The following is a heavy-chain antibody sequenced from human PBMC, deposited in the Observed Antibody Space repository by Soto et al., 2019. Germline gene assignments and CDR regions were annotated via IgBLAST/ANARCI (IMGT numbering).Heavy chain of an antibody. CDR3: AREGDMGSSAFDC. V-gene: IGHV3-74*01. CDR1: GFTFSKYW. J-gene: IGHJ4*02. D-gene: IGHD3-10*01. CDR2: VSSDGSFT. Sequence: EVQLVESGGGLVQPGGSLRLSCAASGFTFSKYWMHWVRKAPGKGLVWVARVSSDGSFTYYADSVKGRFTISRDNAQNTLYLQMSTLRPDDTAVYYCAREGDMGSSAFDCWGQGTLVTVSS.